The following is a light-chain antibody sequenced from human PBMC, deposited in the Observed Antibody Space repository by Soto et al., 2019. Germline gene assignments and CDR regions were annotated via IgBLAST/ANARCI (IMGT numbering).Light chain of an antibody. Sequence: QSVLTQPPSASGTPGQRVTISCSGSSSSIGSNTVNWYQHLPGTAPKLLIYSNNKRPSGVPDRFSGSKSGTSASLAISGLQSEDEADYYCASWDDSRNGVVFGGGTKLTVL. CDR1: SSSIGSNT. V-gene: IGLV1-44*01. CDR3: ASWDDSRNGVV. J-gene: IGLJ2*01. CDR2: SNN.